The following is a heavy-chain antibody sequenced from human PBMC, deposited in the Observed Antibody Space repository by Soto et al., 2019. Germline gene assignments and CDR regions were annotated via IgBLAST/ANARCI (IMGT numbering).Heavy chain of an antibody. CDR2: IIPILGIA. V-gene: IGHV1-69*02. J-gene: IGHJ4*02. Sequence: QVQLVQSGAEVKKPGSSVKVSCKASGGTFSSYTISWVRQAPGQGLEWMGRIIPILGIANYAQKFQGRVTITADNSTSTAYMELSSLRSEDTAVYYCASSYDYGDYMDDYWGQGTLVTVSS. CDR3: ASSYDYGDYMDDY. CDR1: GGTFSSYT. D-gene: IGHD4-17*01.